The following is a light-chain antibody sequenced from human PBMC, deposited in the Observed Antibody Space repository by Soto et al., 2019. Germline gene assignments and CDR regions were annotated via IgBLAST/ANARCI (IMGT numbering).Light chain of an antibody. CDR2: HSS. Sequence: EIVLTQSPATLSLSPGERATLSCRASQSVSTYLAWYQQKPGQAPRLLIYHSSNRTTGIPARFSGSGSGTDFTLTISSLEPEDFAVYYCQQYNNWLRTFGQGTKVEIK. CDR3: QQYNNWLRT. J-gene: IGKJ1*01. V-gene: IGKV3-11*01. CDR1: QSVSTY.